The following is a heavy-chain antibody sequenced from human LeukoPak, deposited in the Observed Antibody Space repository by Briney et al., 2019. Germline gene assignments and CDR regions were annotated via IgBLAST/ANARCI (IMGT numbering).Heavy chain of an antibody. CDR1: GFTFSSYG. Sequence: GGSLRLSCAASGFTFSSYGMHWVRQAPGKGLEWVAFIRYDGSNKYYADSVKGRFTISRDNSKNTLYLQMNSLRAEDTAVYYCAKDSRDYYGYFDYWGQGTLVTVSS. D-gene: IGHD3-10*01. V-gene: IGHV3-30*02. CDR2: IRYDGSNK. J-gene: IGHJ4*02. CDR3: AKDSRDYYGYFDY.